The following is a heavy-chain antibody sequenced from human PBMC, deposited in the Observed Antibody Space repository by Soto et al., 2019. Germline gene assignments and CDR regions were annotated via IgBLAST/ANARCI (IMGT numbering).Heavy chain of an antibody. V-gene: IGHV4-61*01. CDR3: ARVWGGAFDI. Sequence: SSGTLSLTCSVSGGSVSSGNYYWSWIRQPPGKGLEWIGYIYYSGSTNYNPSLKSRVTISVDTSKNQFSLKLSSVTAADTAVYYCARVWGGAFDIWRQGTMVTVSS. J-gene: IGHJ3*02. D-gene: IGHD3-10*01. CDR1: GGSVSSGNYY. CDR2: IYYSGST.